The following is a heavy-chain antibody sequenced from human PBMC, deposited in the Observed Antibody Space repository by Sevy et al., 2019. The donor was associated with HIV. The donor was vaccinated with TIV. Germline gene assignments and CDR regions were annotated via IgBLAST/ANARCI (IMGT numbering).Heavy chain of an antibody. V-gene: IGHV3-9*01. D-gene: IGHD3-3*01. CDR1: GFTFDDYA. Sequence: GGSLRLSCAASGFTFDDYAMHWVRQAPGKGLEWVSGISWNSGSIGYADSVKGRFTISRDNAKNSLYLQMNSLRAEDTAVYYCARDAAGHYDFWSGYYEFDYWGQGTLVTVSS. CDR3: ARDAAGHYDFWSGYYEFDY. J-gene: IGHJ4*02. CDR2: ISWNSGSI.